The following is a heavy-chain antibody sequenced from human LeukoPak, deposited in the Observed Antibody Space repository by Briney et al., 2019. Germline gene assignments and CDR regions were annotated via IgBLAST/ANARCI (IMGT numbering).Heavy chain of an antibody. CDR2: VFYSGST. CDR3: ASGGLVSRYLDH. V-gene: IGHV4-4*02. CDR1: GSSISSSTW. Sequence: SETLSLTCAVSGSSISSSTWWTWVRQPPGKGLEWIGEVFYSGSTNSNPSLKSRLTMSVDESKHEFSLKQTSVTAADTAVYYCASGGLVSRYLDHWGQGTLVTVSP. J-gene: IGHJ4*02. D-gene: IGHD3-9*01.